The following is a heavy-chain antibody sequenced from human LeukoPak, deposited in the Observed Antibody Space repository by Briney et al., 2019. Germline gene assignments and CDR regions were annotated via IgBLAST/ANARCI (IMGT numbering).Heavy chain of an antibody. Sequence: GGSLRLSCAASGFTFSSYAMSWVRQAPGKGLEWVSAISGSGGSTYYADSVKGRFTISRDNSKNTLYLQMYSLRAEDTAVYYCAKGRGNGRLVIVTFDYWGQGTLVTVSS. CDR2: ISGSGGST. V-gene: IGHV3-23*01. J-gene: IGHJ4*02. CDR3: AKGRGNGRLVIVTFDY. D-gene: IGHD3-16*02. CDR1: GFTFSSYA.